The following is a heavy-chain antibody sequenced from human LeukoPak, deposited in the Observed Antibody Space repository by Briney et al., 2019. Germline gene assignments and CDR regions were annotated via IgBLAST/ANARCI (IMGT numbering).Heavy chain of an antibody. D-gene: IGHD2/OR15-2a*01. CDR3: AKEGTFRVGSMDV. V-gene: IGHV3-30*04. CDR1: RFIFSNYA. CDR2: ISYHGRDQ. J-gene: IGHJ6*02. Sequence: GRSLRLSYAASRFIFSNYAMHWVRQAPGKGLDWVAVISYHGRDQFYADSVKGRFTISRDSSKDTLYLQMNSLRAEDTAVYYCAKEGTFRVGSMDVWGQGTTVTVSS.